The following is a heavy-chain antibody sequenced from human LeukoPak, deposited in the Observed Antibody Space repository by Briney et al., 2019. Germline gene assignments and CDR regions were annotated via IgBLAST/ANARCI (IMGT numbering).Heavy chain of an antibody. J-gene: IGHJ4*02. CDR3: TRDHSSSLDY. Sequence: PGGSLRLSCAASGFTFSSYWMHWVRQAPGKWLVWVSRLNSDGSSTSYADSVKGRFTISRDNAKNTLYLQMNSLRAEDTAVYYCTRDHSSSLDYWGQGTLVTVSS. D-gene: IGHD6-13*01. CDR2: LNSDGSST. V-gene: IGHV3-74*01. CDR1: GFTFSSYW.